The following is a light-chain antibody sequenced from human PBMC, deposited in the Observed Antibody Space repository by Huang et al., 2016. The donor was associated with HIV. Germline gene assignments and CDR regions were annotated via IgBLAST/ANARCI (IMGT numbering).Light chain of an antibody. CDR3: QQFNSYST. Sequence: DIQMTQSPSTLSASVGDRVTITCRSSQSISSWLAWYQQKPGKAPKLLIYKASNLESGVPSRFSGSESGTEFTLTISSLQPDDFATYYCQQFNSYSTFGQGTKVEIK. CDR1: QSISSW. V-gene: IGKV1-5*03. CDR2: KAS. J-gene: IGKJ1*01.